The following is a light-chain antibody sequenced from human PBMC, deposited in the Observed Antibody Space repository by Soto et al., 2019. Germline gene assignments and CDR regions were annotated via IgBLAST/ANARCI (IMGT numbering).Light chain of an antibody. CDR2: GTS. J-gene: IGKJ3*01. Sequence: IRLTQSPSSLSASVGDRVTITCRASQGINSYLAWYQQKPGKAPRLLIYGTSTLQSGVPSRFSGSGSGTDFTLTISSLPPEDFATYYCQQLSSYPLTFAPGTKVDVK. CDR3: QQLSSYPLT. V-gene: IGKV1-9*01. CDR1: QGINSY.